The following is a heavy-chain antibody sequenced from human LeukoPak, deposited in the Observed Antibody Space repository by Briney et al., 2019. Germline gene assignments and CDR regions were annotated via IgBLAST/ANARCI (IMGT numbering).Heavy chain of an antibody. CDR2: ISPSGNT. Sequence: SETLSLTCTVSGGSITSGTYYWRWLRQPAGKGLEWLGRISPSGNTNYNPSLKTRVTVSLEMPGNQFSLDLSSVTAADTAIYYCVRDGGQYNSDYKGGFYYFDYWGPGTLVTVSS. CDR3: VRDGGQYNSDYKGGFYYFDY. CDR1: GGSITSGTYY. V-gene: IGHV4-61*02. J-gene: IGHJ4*02. D-gene: IGHD5-18*01.